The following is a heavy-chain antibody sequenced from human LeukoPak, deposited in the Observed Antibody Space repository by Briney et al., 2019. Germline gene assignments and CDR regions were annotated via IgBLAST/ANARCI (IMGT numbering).Heavy chain of an antibody. Sequence: SETLSLICSVSGGAISRYYWSWIRQPPGKGLEWIGYIYYSGSTNYNPSLKSRVTISVDTSKNQFSLKLSSVTAADTAVYYCARAKQGYSSSWYYYYYYMDVWGKGTTVTISS. CDR1: GGAISRYY. D-gene: IGHD6-13*01. CDR2: IYYSGST. CDR3: ARAKQGYSSSWYYYYYYMDV. J-gene: IGHJ6*03. V-gene: IGHV4-59*01.